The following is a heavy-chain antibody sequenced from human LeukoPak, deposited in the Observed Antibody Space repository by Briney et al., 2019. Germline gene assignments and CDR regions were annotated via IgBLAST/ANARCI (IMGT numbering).Heavy chain of an antibody. CDR3: AREPYSSDRYWDRSEYYYGMDV. J-gene: IGHJ6*02. D-gene: IGHD6-19*01. V-gene: IGHV3-33*01. CDR2: IWYDGSNK. CDR1: GFTFSSYG. Sequence: GGSLRLSCAASGFTFSSYGMHWVRQAPGKGLEWVAVIWYDGSNKYYADSVKGRFTISRDNAKNTLYLQMNSLRAEDTAVYYCAREPYSSDRYWDRSEYYYGMDVWGQGTTVTVSS.